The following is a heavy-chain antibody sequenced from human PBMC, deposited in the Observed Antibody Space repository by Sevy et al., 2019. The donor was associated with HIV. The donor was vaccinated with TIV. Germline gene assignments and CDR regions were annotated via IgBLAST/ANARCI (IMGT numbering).Heavy chain of an antibody. V-gene: IGHV4-59*08. CDR2: IYYNGHI. D-gene: IGHD1-26*01. CDR1: GGSITSLY. J-gene: IGHJ4*02. CDR3: AGGNAWGRGYS. Sequence: SETLSLTCTVSGGSITSLYWNWIRQPPGKGLEWIANIYYNGHINYTPSLKSRVTLSLETSKNQFSLRRSSVTAADTAMYYCAGGNAWGRGYSWGQGTLVTVSS.